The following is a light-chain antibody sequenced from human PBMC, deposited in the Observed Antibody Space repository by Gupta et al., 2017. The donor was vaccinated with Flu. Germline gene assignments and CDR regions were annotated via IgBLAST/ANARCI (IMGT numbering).Light chain of an antibody. CDR1: ALPKKY. V-gene: IGLV3-10*01. J-gene: IGLJ3*02. CDR3: YSSDSSGDHRV. CDR2: EDT. Sequence: GDALPKKYAYWYQQQSGKAPVLVIYEDTKRPSGIPEKFSGSSSGTMATLTISGAQVEDEGDYYCYSSDSSGDHRVFGGGTKLTVL.